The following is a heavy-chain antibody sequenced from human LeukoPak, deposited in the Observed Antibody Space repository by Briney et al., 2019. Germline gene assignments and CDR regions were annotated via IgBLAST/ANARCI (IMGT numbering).Heavy chain of an antibody. CDR3: ARKTYYYGSGSYYRRGNNWFDP. Sequence: SETLSLTCAVYGGSFSDDYWSWIRQPPGKGLEWIGEINHSGSTNYNPSLKSRVTISLDTSKNQFSLKLSSVTAADTAVYNCARKTYYYGSGSYYRRGNNWFDPWGQGTLVTVSS. CDR2: INHSGST. CDR1: GGSFSDDY. V-gene: IGHV4-34*01. D-gene: IGHD3-10*01. J-gene: IGHJ5*02.